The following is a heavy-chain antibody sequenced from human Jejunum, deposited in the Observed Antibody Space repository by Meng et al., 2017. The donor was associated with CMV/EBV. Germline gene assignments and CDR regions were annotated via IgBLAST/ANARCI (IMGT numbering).Heavy chain of an antibody. CDR2: YSYERSSR. Sequence: ASGFSCSGCGRRWGSQARREGLGKVTVYSYERSSRYYTNSIKGRFTISRDKSRNTLYLKMDSLRNEDTDVYYCAEGSNIAVADLLDFWGQGTLVTVSS. D-gene: IGHD6-19*01. CDR3: AEGSNIAVADLLDF. CDR1: GFSCSGCG. V-gene: IGHV3-30*06. J-gene: IGHJ4*02.